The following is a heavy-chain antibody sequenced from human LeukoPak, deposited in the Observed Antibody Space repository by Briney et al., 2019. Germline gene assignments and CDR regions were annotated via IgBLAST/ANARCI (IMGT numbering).Heavy chain of an antibody. CDR1: GFSITTGYY. CDR2: IFRIGST. CDR3: ARVIDVAAAGYFDS. Sequence: SETLSLTCIVSGFSITTGYYWAWIRQPPGKRLEWIGTIFRIGSTYYNPSLKSRVTISVDTSKNQFSLKLSSVTAADTALYYCARVIDVAAAGYFDSWGQGTQVTVSS. D-gene: IGHD6-13*01. J-gene: IGHJ4*02. V-gene: IGHV4-38-2*02.